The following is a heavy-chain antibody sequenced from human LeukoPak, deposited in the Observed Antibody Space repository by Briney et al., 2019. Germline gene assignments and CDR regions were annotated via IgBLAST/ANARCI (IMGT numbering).Heavy chain of an antibody. V-gene: IGHV1-18*04. J-gene: IGHJ3*02. Sequence: ASVKVSCKASGYTFTGYYMHWVRQAPGQGLEWMGWISAYNGNTNYAQKLQGRVTMTTDTSTSTAYMELRSLRSDDTAVYYCARVDDSSGYYYYAFDIWGRGTMVTVSS. CDR3: ARVDDSSGYYYYAFDI. CDR2: ISAYNGNT. CDR1: GYTFTGYY. D-gene: IGHD3-22*01.